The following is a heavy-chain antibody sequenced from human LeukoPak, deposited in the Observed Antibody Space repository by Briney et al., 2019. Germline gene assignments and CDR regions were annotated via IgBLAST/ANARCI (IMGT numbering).Heavy chain of an antibody. CDR3: ATDRYYYMDV. CDR1: GGSISSYY. CDR2: ILSSGTT. V-gene: IGHV4-4*07. D-gene: IGHD3-10*01. Sequence: SEPLSLTCSVSGGSISSYYWTWLRQPVGKGLEWIGRILSSGTTESNPSLKSRVTMSIDKSKNHLSLNLSSATAEDTAVYYCATDRYYYMDVWGKGTMVTVSS. J-gene: IGHJ6*03.